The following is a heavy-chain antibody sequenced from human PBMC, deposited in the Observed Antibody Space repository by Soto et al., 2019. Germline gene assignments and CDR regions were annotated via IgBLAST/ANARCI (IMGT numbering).Heavy chain of an antibody. CDR3: AKDLSAARCYHVGMDV. CDR1: GFTFVIYC. V-gene: IGHV3-30*18. D-gene: IGHD2-2*01. CDR2: ISYDGGNK. Sequence: PGVSRRLACSSSGFTFVIYCIEWVRQAAGKGLEWVAAISYDGGNKYYADSGKGRVTISRDNSENTLFRQMDSLRVEDTDVYYCAKDLSAARCYHVGMDVWGQGTTVTVSS. J-gene: IGHJ6*02.